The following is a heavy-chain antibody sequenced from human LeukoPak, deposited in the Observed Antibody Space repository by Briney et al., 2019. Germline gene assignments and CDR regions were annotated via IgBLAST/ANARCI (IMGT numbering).Heavy chain of an antibody. J-gene: IGHJ6*02. CDR3: ARGPRQWLDYYYYYGMDV. V-gene: IGHV3-33*01. CDR1: GFTFSSYG. Sequence: GRSLRPSCAASGFTFSSYGMHWVRQAPGKGLEWVAVIWYDGSNKYYADSVKGRFTISRDNSKNTLYLQMNSLRAEDTAVYYCARGPRQWLDYYYYYGMDVWGQGTTVTVSS. D-gene: IGHD6-19*01. CDR2: IWYDGSNK.